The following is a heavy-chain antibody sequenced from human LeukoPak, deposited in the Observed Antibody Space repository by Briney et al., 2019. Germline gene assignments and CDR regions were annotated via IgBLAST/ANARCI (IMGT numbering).Heavy chain of an antibody. D-gene: IGHD1-26*01. V-gene: IGHV4-4*07. CDR2: IYTSGST. CDR3: ARYGSYYYYYMDV. J-gene: IGHJ6*03. Sequence: SETLSLTCTVSGGSISSYYWSWIRQPAGKGLEWIGRIYTSGSTNYNPSLERRVTMSVDTSKNQFSLRLSSVTAADTAVYYCARYGSYYYYYMDVWGKGTTVTVSS. CDR1: GGSISSYY.